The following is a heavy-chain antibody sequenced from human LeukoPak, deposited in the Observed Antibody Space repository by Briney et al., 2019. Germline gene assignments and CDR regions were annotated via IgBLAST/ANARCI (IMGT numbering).Heavy chain of an antibody. V-gene: IGHV1-18*01. D-gene: IGHD6-25*01. J-gene: IGHJ4*02. Sequence: YTFTSCGXXWVRQAPGQGLEWMGWISAYNGNTNYAQKLQGRVTMTTDTSTSTAYMGLRSLRSDDTAVYYCARDPAWDYWGQGTLVTVSS. CDR3: ARDPAWDY. CDR1: YTFTSCG. CDR2: ISAYNGNT.